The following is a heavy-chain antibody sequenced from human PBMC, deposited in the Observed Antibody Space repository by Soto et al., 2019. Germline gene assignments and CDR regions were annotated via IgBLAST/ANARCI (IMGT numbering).Heavy chain of an antibody. V-gene: IGHV4-59*01. CDR1: GVSISSYF. Sequence: SETLSLTCSVSGVSISSYFWSWIRQPPGRGLEWIGYTYHRGSTNYSPSLKSRVAISLDTSENQFPLKVSSVTAADTAVYYCARIGGYHGPLDYWGQGTPVTVS. D-gene: IGHD3-16*02. CDR2: TYHRGST. J-gene: IGHJ4*02. CDR3: ARIGGYHGPLDY.